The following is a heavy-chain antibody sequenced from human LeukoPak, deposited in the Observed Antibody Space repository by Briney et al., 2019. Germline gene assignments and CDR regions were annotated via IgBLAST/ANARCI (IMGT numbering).Heavy chain of an antibody. D-gene: IGHD1-26*01. J-gene: IGHJ6*03. CDR3: ARDGVREWELPHYYYYYYMDV. CDR2: ISSSSSYI. Sequence: GGSLRLSCATSGFTFSSYSMNWVRQAPGKGLEWVSSISSSSSYIYYADSVKGRFTISRDNAKNSLYLQMNSLRAEDTAVYYCARDGVREWELPHYYYYYYMDVWGKGTTVAVSS. CDR1: GFTFSSYS. V-gene: IGHV3-21*01.